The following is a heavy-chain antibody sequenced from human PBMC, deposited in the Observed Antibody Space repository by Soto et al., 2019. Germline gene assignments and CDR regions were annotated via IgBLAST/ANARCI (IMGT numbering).Heavy chain of an antibody. CDR3: ARLPRQYYYDSSGYWGAFDI. CDR1: GGTFSSYA. Sequence: SVKVSCKASGGTFSSYAISWVRQAPGQGLEWMGGIIPIFGTANYAQKFQGRVTITADESTSTAYMELSSLRSEDTAMYYCARLPRQYYYDSSGYWGAFDIWGQGTMVTVSS. V-gene: IGHV1-69*13. D-gene: IGHD3-22*01. CDR2: IIPIFGTA. J-gene: IGHJ3*02.